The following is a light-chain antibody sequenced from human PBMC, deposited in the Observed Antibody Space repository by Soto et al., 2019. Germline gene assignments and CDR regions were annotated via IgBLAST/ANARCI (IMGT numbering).Light chain of an antibody. Sequence: QSVLTQPPSASGTSGQRVTISCSGSSSNIGSNTVNWYQQLPGTAPKLVIYSNNQRPSGVPDRFSGSKSGTSASLAISGLQSEDEADYYCVAWDDSLNGYVVFGGGNKVTVL. CDR2: SNN. CDR1: SSNIGSNT. CDR3: VAWDDSLNGYVV. V-gene: IGLV1-44*01. J-gene: IGLJ2*01.